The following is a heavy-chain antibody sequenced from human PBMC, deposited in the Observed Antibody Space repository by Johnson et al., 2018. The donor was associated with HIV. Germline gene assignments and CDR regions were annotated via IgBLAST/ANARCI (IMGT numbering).Heavy chain of an antibody. D-gene: IGHD3-10*01. CDR1: GFTVSSNY. Sequence: VQLVESGGGLIQPGGSLRLSCAGSGFTVSSNYMSWVRQAPGKGLEWVSVIYRGGNTYYADSVKGRFTISRDNSKNTLYLQMNSLRAEDTAVYYCASDNGGTKDAFDIWGHGTEVSVSS. J-gene: IGHJ3*02. CDR2: IYRGGNT. CDR3: ASDNGGTKDAFDI. V-gene: IGHV3-53*01.